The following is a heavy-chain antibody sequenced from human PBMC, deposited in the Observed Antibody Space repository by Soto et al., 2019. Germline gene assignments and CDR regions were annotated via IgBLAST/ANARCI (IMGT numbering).Heavy chain of an antibody. V-gene: IGHV4-34*01. Sequence: SETLSLTCAVYGGSFTDYYWSWIRQPPGRGLEWIGEINHSGSPNYNPSLKSRVTISINTSKNQFSLNLSSVTAADTAVYYYAGGRPPIYSGPLSHWGQGTLVTVSS. D-gene: IGHD5-12*01. J-gene: IGHJ4*02. CDR1: GGSFTDYY. CDR2: INHSGSP. CDR3: AGGRPPIYSGPLSH.